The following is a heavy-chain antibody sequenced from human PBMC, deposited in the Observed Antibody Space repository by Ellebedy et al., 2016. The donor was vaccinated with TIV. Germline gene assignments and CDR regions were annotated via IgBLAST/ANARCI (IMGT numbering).Heavy chain of an antibody. V-gene: IGHV3-23*01. J-gene: IGHJ5*02. CDR1: GFTFSNAW. CDR2: ISGSGGST. CDR3: ARGVGSGWFDP. D-gene: IGHD2-15*01. Sequence: GESLKISCAASGFTFSNAWMSWVRQAPGKGLEWVSAISGSGGSTYYADSVKGRFTISRDNSKNTLYLQMNSLRAEDTAVYYCARGVGSGWFDPWGQGTLVTVSS.